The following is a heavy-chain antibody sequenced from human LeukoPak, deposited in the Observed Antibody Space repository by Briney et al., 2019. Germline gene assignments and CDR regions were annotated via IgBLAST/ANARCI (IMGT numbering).Heavy chain of an antibody. CDR3: ASRPGPGLGPLDY. CDR1: GFTVSTCA. J-gene: IGHJ4*02. V-gene: IGHV3-23*01. CDR2: INGDDT. D-gene: IGHD1-1*01. Sequence: PGGSLRLSCAASGFTVSTCAMSWVRQAPGEGLEWVSFINGDDTYYTDSVRGRFTISRDNSKNTLYLQMNSPRVEDTAVYFCASRPGPGLGPLDYWGQGTLVTVSS.